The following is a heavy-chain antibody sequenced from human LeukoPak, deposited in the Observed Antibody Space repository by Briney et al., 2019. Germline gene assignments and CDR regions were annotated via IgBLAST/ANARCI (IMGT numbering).Heavy chain of an antibody. J-gene: IGHJ4*02. D-gene: IGHD3-9*01. V-gene: IGHV3-21*01. Sequence: PGGSLRLSCAASGFTFSSYSMNWVRQAPGKGLEWVSSISSSSSYIYYADSVKGRFTISRDNAKNSLYLQMNSLRAEDTAVYYCARLHYDVLTGPFDYWGQGTLDTVSS. CDR1: GFTFSSYS. CDR2: ISSSSSYI. CDR3: ARLHYDVLTGPFDY.